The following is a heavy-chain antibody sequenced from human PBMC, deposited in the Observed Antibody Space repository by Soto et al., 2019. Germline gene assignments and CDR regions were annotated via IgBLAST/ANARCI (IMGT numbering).Heavy chain of an antibody. Sequence: QLQLQESGPGLVKPSETLSLTCTVSGGSISSSSYYWGWIRQPPGKGLEWIGSIYYSGSTYYNPSLKSRVTISVDTSKNQFSLKLSSVTAADTAVYHYARQGYSSGWGYFDYWGQGTLVTVSS. CDR3: ARQGYSSGWGYFDY. CDR1: GGSISSSSYY. V-gene: IGHV4-39*01. CDR2: IYYSGST. D-gene: IGHD6-19*01. J-gene: IGHJ4*02.